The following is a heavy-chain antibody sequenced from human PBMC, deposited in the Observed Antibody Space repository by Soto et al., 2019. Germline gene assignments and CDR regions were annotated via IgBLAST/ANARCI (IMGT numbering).Heavy chain of an antibody. Sequence: QVQLQESGPGLVRPSETLSLTCTVSGGSLMKYYWSWVRQPAGKGLEWIGRIFTNGKINSTPSLKTRLSMSVDTSKNQISLRLTSVTAADTALYYCARDNNDFWSLYPLAFDFWGRGTLVTVS. CDR3: ARDNNDFWSLYPLAFDF. CDR2: IFTNGKI. J-gene: IGHJ2*01. CDR1: GGSLMKYY. V-gene: IGHV4-4*07. D-gene: IGHD3-3*01.